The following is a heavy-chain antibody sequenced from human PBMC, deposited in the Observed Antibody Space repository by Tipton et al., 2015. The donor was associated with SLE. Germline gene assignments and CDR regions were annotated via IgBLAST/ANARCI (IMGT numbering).Heavy chain of an antibody. V-gene: IGHV4-34*01. J-gene: IGHJ4*02. D-gene: IGHD1-26*01. Sequence: TLSLTCAVYGGSFSGYYWSWIRQPPGKGLEWIGEINHSGSTNYNPSLKSRVTISVDTSKNQFSLKLSSVTAADTAVYYCARHSRGRGGATPFDYWGQGTLVTVSS. CDR1: GGSFSGYY. CDR3: ARHSRGRGGATPFDY. CDR2: INHSGST.